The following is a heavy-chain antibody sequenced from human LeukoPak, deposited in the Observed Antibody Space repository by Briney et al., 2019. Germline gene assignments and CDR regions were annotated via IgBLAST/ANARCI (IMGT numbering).Heavy chain of an antibody. CDR2: IYYSGST. Sequence: SETLSLTCTVPGGSISSYYWSWIRQPPGKGLEWIGYIYYSGSTNYNPSLKSRVTISVDTSKNQFSLKLSSVTAADTAVYYCANEPSVDTSGPGPGDAFDIWGQGTMVTVSS. CDR3: ANEPSVDTSGPGPGDAFDI. J-gene: IGHJ3*02. D-gene: IGHD5-12*01. CDR1: GGSISSYY. V-gene: IGHV4-59*08.